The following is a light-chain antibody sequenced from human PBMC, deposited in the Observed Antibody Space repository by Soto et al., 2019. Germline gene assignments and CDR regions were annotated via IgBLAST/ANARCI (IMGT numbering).Light chain of an antibody. Sequence: DIQMTQSPSSLSASVGDRVTITCRASQSISSYLNWYQQKPGKAPKLLIYAASSLPSAVPSRFSVSGSVTDFTLTISSLQPEDFATYYCQQSYSTPRTFGQGTKVEIK. CDR3: QQSYSTPRT. CDR2: AAS. J-gene: IGKJ1*01. CDR1: QSISSY. V-gene: IGKV1-39*01.